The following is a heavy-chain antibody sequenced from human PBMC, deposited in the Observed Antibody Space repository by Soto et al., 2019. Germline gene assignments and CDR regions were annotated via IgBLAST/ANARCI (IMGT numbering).Heavy chain of an antibody. CDR3: ARALGYCSGGSCYGYYYYGMDV. V-gene: IGHV3-48*03. CDR1: GFTFSSYE. CDR2: ISSSGSTI. D-gene: IGHD2-15*01. Sequence: GGSLRLSCAASGFTFSSYEMNWGRQAPGKGLEWVSYISSSGSTIYYADSVKGRFTISRDNAKNSLYLQMNSLRAEDTAVYYCARALGYCSGGSCYGYYYYGMDVWGQGTTVTVSS. J-gene: IGHJ6*02.